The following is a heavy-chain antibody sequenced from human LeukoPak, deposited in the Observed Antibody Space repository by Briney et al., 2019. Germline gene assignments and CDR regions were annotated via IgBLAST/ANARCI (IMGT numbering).Heavy chain of an antibody. J-gene: IGHJ4*02. CDR2: IYSGGST. CDR3: ARVAAAGKYYFDY. CDR1: GFTVSSNY. D-gene: IGHD6-13*01. V-gene: IGHV3-53*01. Sequence: GGSLRLSCAASGFTVSSNYMSWVRQAPGKGLEWVSVIYSGGSTYYSDSVKGRFTISRDNSKNTMYLQMNSLRAEDTAVYYCARVAAAGKYYFDYWGQGTLVTASS.